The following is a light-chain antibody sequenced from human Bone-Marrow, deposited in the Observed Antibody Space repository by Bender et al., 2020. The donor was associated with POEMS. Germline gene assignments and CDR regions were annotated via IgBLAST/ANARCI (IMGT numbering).Light chain of an antibody. V-gene: IGLV3-1*01. CDR3: QAWDTYSVI. Sequence: VLTQPPSVSAAPGQTASITCSGDDLGDKYVAWYQQKPGQSPVLVIYQDTKRPSGIPERFSGSNSGNTATLTISGTQAMDEADYYCQAWDTYSVIFGGGTKLTVL. J-gene: IGLJ2*01. CDR2: QDT. CDR1: DLGDKY.